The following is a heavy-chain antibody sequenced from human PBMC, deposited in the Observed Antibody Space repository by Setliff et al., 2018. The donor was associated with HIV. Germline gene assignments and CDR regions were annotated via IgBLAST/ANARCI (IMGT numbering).Heavy chain of an antibody. D-gene: IGHD3-10*01. Sequence: SETLSLTCAVYGGSLNTNHWSWIRQSPGKGLEWIGEINDSGSINNNPSLKSRITISADASKNQFSLKLTSMIAADTAMFYCARGRGPMGGDAFDIWGQGTMVTVSS. CDR3: ARGRGPMGGDAFDI. CDR1: GGSLNTNH. V-gene: IGHV4-34*01. CDR2: INDSGSI. J-gene: IGHJ3*02.